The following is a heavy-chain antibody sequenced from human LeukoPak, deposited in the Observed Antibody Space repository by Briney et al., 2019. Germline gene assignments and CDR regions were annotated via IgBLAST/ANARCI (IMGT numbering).Heavy chain of an antibody. V-gene: IGHV4-39*01. CDR1: GGSISSSSYY. D-gene: IGHD1-26*01. CDR3: ARRVGATRSPNFDY. J-gene: IGHJ4*02. CDR2: IYYSGST. Sequence: PSETLSLTCTVSGGSISSSSYYWGWIRRPPGKGLEWIGSIYYSGSTYYNPSLKSRVTISVDTSKNQFSLKLSSVTAADTAVYYCARRVGATRSPNFDYWGQGTLVTVSS.